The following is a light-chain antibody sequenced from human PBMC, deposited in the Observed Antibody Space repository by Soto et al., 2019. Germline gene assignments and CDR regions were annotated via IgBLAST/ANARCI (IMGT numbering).Light chain of an antibody. Sequence: QSVLTQPASVSGSPGQSITISCTGTSSDVGAYDYVSWYQQHPGKAPKLMIYDVRDRPSGISNRFSGSKSGNTASLTISGLQAEDEADYYCSSYTRFNTVVFGGGTKLTVL. V-gene: IGLV2-14*03. CDR1: SSDVGAYDY. J-gene: IGLJ2*01. CDR3: SSYTRFNTVV. CDR2: DVR.